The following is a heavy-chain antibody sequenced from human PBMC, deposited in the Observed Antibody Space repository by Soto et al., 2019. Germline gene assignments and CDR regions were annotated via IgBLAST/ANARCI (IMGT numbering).Heavy chain of an antibody. J-gene: IGHJ4*02. D-gene: IGHD4-17*01. CDR1: GFTFDDYA. CDR2: ISWNSGNS. V-gene: IGHV3-9*01. Sequence: EVQLVESGGGLVQPGRSLRLSCAASGFTFDDYAMHWVRQGPGKGLEWVSSISWNSGNSGYADSVKGRFTISRDNAKNSLYLQMNSLRGEDTAWYCCATGASTTVVAINPYWGQGTVVTASP. CDR3: ATGASTTVVAINPY.